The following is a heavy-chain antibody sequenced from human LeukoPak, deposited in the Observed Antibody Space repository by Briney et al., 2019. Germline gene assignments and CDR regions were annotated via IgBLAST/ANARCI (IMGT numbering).Heavy chain of an antibody. D-gene: IGHD1-26*01. CDR1: GFTFSSYA. V-gene: IGHV3-30*04. Sequence: GGSLRLSCAASGFTFSSYAMHWVRQAPGKGLEWVAVISYDGSNKYYADSVKDRFTISRDNSKNTLYLEMNSLRAEDTAIYYCAKMKGHPLPKYYMDVWGQGTTVTVSS. CDR3: AKMKGHPLPKYYMDV. J-gene: IGHJ6*01. CDR2: ISYDGSNK.